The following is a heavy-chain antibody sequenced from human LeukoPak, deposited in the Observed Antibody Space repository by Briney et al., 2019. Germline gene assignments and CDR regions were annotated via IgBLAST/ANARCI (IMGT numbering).Heavy chain of an antibody. Sequence: PGGPLRLSCAASGLTFSSYEMNWVRQAPGKGLEWVSYISSSGSTIYYADSVKGRFTISRDNAKNSLYLQMNSLRAEDTAVYYCARDSVKYYYGSGSYYGAFDIWGQGTMVTVSS. CDR2: ISSSGSTI. CDR3: ARDSVKYYYGSGSYYGAFDI. CDR1: GLTFSSYE. V-gene: IGHV3-48*03. J-gene: IGHJ3*02. D-gene: IGHD3-10*01.